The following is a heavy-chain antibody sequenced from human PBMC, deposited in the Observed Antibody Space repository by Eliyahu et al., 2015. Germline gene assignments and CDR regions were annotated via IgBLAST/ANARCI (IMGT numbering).Heavy chain of an antibody. Sequence: QVQLQESGPGLVKPSQTLSLTCTVSGGSVNRGNFFWSWVRQHPATGLEWIGHIYSSGSASYNPSLNSRVNISRDTSKNHFSLNLSSVTAADTGVYYCARGTDTDKIDSWGQGTLVTVSS. CDR3: ARGTDTDKIDS. J-gene: IGHJ4*02. V-gene: IGHV4-31*03. CDR2: IYSSGSA. CDR1: GGSVNRGNFF.